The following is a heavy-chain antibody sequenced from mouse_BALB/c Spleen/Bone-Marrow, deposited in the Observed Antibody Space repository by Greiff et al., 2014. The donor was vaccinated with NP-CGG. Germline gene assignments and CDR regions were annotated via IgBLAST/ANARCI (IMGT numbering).Heavy chain of an antibody. V-gene: IGHV1-4*01. Sequence: VKLVESGAELARPGASVKMSCKASGYTFTSYTMHWVKQRPGQGLEWIGYISPSSGYTNYNQKFKDKATFTADESSSTAYMQLSSLTSEDSAVYYCARRANWDGFAYWGQGTLVTVSA. CDR3: ARRANWDGFAY. D-gene: IGHD4-1*02. CDR1: GYTFTSYT. J-gene: IGHJ3*01. CDR2: ISPSSGYT.